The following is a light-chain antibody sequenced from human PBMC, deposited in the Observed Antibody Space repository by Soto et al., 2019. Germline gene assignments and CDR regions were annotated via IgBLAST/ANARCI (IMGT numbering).Light chain of an antibody. CDR2: ENN. Sequence: QSVLTQPPSVSAAPGQKVTISCSGSSSNIGNNYVSWYQQLPGTAPKLLIYENNKRPSGIPDRFSGSKSGTSATLGITGLQTGDEADYYCGTWDTSVSTGRHWVFGGGTKVTVL. J-gene: IGLJ3*02. CDR3: GTWDTSVSTGRHWV. V-gene: IGLV1-51*02. CDR1: SSNIGNNY.